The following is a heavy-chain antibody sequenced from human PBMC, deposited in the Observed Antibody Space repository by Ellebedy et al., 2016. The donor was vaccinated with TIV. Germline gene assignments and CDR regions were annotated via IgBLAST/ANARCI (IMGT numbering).Heavy chain of an antibody. J-gene: IGHJ3*02. CDR2: IYYSGST. D-gene: IGHD4-17*01. CDR3: ARVYGDYDDAFDI. CDR1: GGSISSSSYY. Sequence: MPSETLSLTCTVSGGSISSSSYYWGWIRQPPGKGLEWIGSIYYSGSTYYNPSLKSRVTISVDTSKNQFSLKLSSVTAADTAVYYCARVYGDYDDAFDIWGQGTMVTVSS. V-gene: IGHV4-39*01.